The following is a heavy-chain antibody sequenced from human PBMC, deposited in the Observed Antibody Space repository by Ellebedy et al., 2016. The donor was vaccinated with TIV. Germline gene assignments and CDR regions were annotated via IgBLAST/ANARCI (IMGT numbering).Heavy chain of an antibody. CDR1: GYTVTKYY. CDR3: ARVRRGSSGMDV. J-gene: IGHJ6*02. V-gene: IGHV1-46*01. Sequence: ASVKVSCKASGYTVTKYYMHWVRQAPGQGLEWMGIINPSDGSTKYAQKFQGRVTMTRDTSINTVYMDLQRLESDDTAVYYCARVRRGSSGMDVWGQGTTVTVSS. D-gene: IGHD6-13*01. CDR2: INPSDGST.